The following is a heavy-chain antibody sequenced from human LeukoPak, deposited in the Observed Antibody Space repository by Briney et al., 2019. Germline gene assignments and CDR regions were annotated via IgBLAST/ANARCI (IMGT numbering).Heavy chain of an antibody. Sequence: GASVTVSCKASGYTFTGYYMHWVRQAPGQGLEWMGWINPNSGGTNYAQKFQGRVTMTRDTSISTAYMELSRLRSDDTAVYYCARAKYYDFWSGYFDYWGQETLDPVSS. D-gene: IGHD3-3*01. CDR3: ARAKYYDFWSGYFDY. CDR1: GYTFTGYY. J-gene: IGHJ4*02. V-gene: IGHV1-2*02. CDR2: INPNSGGT.